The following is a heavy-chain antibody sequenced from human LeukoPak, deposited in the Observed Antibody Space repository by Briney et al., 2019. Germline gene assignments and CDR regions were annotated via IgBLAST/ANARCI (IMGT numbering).Heavy chain of an antibody. Sequence: RSGGSLRLSCAASGFTFSSYSMNWVRQAPGKGLEWVSSISSSSSYTYYADSVKGRFTISGDNSKNTLYLQMNSLRAEDTAVYYCAKVGYYYDSSGYYYFDYWGQGTLVTVSS. J-gene: IGHJ4*02. CDR1: GFTFSSYS. CDR2: ISSSSSYT. D-gene: IGHD3-22*01. V-gene: IGHV3-21*04. CDR3: AKVGYYYDSSGYYYFDY.